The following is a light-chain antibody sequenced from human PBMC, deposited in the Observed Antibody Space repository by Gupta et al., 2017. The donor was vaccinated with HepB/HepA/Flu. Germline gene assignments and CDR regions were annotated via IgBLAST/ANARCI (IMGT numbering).Light chain of an antibody. CDR2: RNN. J-gene: IGLJ3*02. Sequence: QSVLTQPPSVSGTPGQRVTISCSGSSSNIGSNYVFWYQRLPGTAPKLLIYRNNQRPSGVPDRFSGSKSGTSASLAISGLRSEDEGDYYCAAWEDSLTVHWVFGGGTKLTVL. CDR1: SSNIGSNY. CDR3: AAWEDSLTVHWV. V-gene: IGLV1-47*01.